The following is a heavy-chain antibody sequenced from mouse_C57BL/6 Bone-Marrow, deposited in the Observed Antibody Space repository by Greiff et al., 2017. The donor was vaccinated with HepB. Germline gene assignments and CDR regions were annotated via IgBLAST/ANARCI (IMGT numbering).Heavy chain of an antibody. J-gene: IGHJ4*01. CDR2: ISSGSSTI. CDR3: AKTHGYAMDY. Sequence: DVMLVESGGGLVKPGGSLKLSCAASGFTFSDYGMHWVRQAPEKGLEWVAYISSGSSTIYYADTVKGRFTISRDNAKNTLFLQMTSLRSEDTAMYYCAKTHGYAMDYWGQGTSVTVSS. V-gene: IGHV5-17*01. CDR1: GFTFSDYG.